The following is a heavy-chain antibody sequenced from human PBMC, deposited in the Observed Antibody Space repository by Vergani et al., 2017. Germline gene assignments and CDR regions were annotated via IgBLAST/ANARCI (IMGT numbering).Heavy chain of an antibody. V-gene: IGHV3-23*01. D-gene: IGHD5-18*01. CDR3: ANQRGRGYSYGYSY. Sequence: EVQLLESGGGLVQPGGSLRLSCAASGFTFSSYAMSWVRQAPGKGLVWVSAISGSGGSKYYGDSVKGRFTISRYNSKNTRYLQMNSLRAEDTAVYYCANQRGRGYSYGYSYWGQGTLVTVSS. CDR2: ISGSGGSK. CDR1: GFTFSSYA. J-gene: IGHJ4*02.